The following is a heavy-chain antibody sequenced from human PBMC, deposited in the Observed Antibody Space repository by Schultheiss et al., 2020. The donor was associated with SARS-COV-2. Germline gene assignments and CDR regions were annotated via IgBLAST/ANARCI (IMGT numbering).Heavy chain of an antibody. CDR2: INSDETAI. CDR1: GFTFSSYW. J-gene: IGHJ4*02. CDR3: AKDYSDGYNPWLDY. D-gene: IGHD5-24*01. V-gene: IGHV3-74*03. Sequence: GGSLRLSCAASGFTFSSYWMHWVRQAPGKGLVWVSRINSDETAISYAESVKGRFTVSRDNAKNTLYLQMNSLRTEDTALYYCAKDYSDGYNPWLDYWGQGTLVTVSS.